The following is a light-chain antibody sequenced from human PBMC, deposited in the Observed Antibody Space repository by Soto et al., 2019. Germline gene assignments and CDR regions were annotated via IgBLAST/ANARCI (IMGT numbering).Light chain of an antibody. V-gene: IGKV1-5*01. CDR2: DVF. CDR1: QSITYW. CDR3: QHYHSFSFT. Sequence: DIQMTQSPSSLSASVGDRVTITCRASQSITYWLAWYQQKPGRAPKLLIYDVFNLQSGVPSRFSGSGSGTEFTLTISSLQPDESATYYCQHYHSFSFTFGQGTKLEIK. J-gene: IGKJ2*01.